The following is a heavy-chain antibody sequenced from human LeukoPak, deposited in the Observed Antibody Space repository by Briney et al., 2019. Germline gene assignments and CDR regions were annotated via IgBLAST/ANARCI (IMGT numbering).Heavy chain of an antibody. J-gene: IGHJ4*02. CDR1: GFTFSSYG. Sequence: GGSLRLSCAASGFTFSSYGMHWVRQAPGKGLEWVAFIRYDGSNKYYADSVKGRFTISRDNSKNTLYLQMGSLRAEDMAVYYCARGTYYDSSGYYGYWGQGTLVTVSS. CDR2: IRYDGSNK. CDR3: ARGTYYDSSGYYGY. V-gene: IGHV3-30*02. D-gene: IGHD3-22*01.